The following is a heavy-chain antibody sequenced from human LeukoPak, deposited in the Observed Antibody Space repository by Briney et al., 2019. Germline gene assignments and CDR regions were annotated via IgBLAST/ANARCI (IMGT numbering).Heavy chain of an antibody. CDR1: GFTFSSYG. CDR3: AKVGQQPVLNGLKTFDY. Sequence: GGSLRLSCAASGFTFSSYGMSWVRQAPGKGLEWVSAISGSGGSTYYADSVKGRFTISRDNSKNTLYLQMNSLRAEDTAVYYCAKVGQQPVLNGLKTFDYWGQGTLVTVSS. CDR2: ISGSGGST. D-gene: IGHD6-13*01. J-gene: IGHJ4*02. V-gene: IGHV3-23*01.